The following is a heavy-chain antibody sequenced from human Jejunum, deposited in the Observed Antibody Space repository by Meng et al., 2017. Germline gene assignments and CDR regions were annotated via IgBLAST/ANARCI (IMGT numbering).Heavy chain of an antibody. Sequence: QVQLQESGPGLVRPSESLSLSFAVYGGSLSGYFWSWIRQPPGKGLEWIGEVSHSGWTKYNPSLKSRVTISLETSKNQFSLKMSSVTAADTAVYYCVRGNNYVWGMIPWGQGTLVTVSS. J-gene: IGHJ5*02. V-gene: IGHV4-34*01. D-gene: IGHD3-16*01. CDR2: VSHSGWT. CDR1: GGSLSGYF. CDR3: VRGNNYVWGMIP.